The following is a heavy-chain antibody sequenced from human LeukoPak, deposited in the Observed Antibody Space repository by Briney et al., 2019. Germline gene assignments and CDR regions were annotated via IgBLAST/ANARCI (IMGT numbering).Heavy chain of an antibody. Sequence: PGGSLRLSCAASGFTVSSNYMNWVRQAPAKGLEWVSVIYSGGSTYYADSVKGRFTISRDNSKNTLYLQMNSLRAEDTAVYYCARYGLGAHAFDIWGQGTMVTVSS. V-gene: IGHV3-66*01. CDR1: GFTVSSNY. CDR3: ARYGLGAHAFDI. D-gene: IGHD3/OR15-3a*01. CDR2: IYSGGST. J-gene: IGHJ3*02.